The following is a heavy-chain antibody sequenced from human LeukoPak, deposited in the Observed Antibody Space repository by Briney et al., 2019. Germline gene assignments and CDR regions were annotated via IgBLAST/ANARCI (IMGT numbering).Heavy chain of an antibody. D-gene: IGHD6-19*01. CDR2: IYYSGST. J-gene: IGHJ5*02. CDR1: GGSISSYH. Sequence: SETLSLTCTVSGGSISSYHWGWIRQPPGKGLEWIGYIYYSGSTNSNPSLKSRVTISVDTSKNQFSLKVNSVTAADTAVYYCARVVAGRRFDPWGQGTLVTVSS. CDR3: ARVVAGRRFDP. V-gene: IGHV4-59*01.